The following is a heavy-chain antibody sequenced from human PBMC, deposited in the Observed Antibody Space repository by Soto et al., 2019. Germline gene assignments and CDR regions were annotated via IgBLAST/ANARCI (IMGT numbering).Heavy chain of an antibody. J-gene: IGHJ6*02. D-gene: IGHD3-3*01. CDR2: MSYDGNNK. CDR1: GFTFSNYG. V-gene: IGHV3-30*18. Sequence: QVQLVESGGGVVQPGRSLRLSCAASGFTFSNYGMHWVRQAPGKGLEWVAVMSYDGNNKHYAESVKGRFTISRDNSKNTLSVQMNSLRAADTAVYYCTKDTLFGVVIPAYYGMDVWGQGPRVIVSS. CDR3: TKDTLFGVVIPAYYGMDV.